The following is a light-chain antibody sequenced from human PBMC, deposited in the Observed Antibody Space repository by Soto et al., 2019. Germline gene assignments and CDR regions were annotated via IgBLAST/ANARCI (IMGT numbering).Light chain of an antibody. CDR2: GAS. J-gene: IGKJ5*01. CDR3: QQANIFPIT. V-gene: IGKV1-12*01. Sequence: DIPMTQSPSSVSASVGDRVTITCRTSQDIGTWLAWYQQKPGKAPKLLIFGASILQGGVPSRFSGSGSGTDFTLTISDMQTQDFATYSCQQANIFPITFGQGTRLEI. CDR1: QDIGTW.